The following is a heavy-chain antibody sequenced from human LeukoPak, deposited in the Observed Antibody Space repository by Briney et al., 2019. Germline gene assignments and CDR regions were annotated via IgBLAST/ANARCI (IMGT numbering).Heavy chain of an antibody. D-gene: IGHD1-26*01. CDR2: ISYSGNT. CDR1: GASIRSDTYY. V-gene: IGHV4-30-4*01. J-gene: IGHJ4*02. CDR3: ATGVHFGATGGFDY. Sequence: KPSETLSLTCTVSGASIRSDTYYWNWIRQPPGKGLEWIGYISYSGNTYYNPSLESRVTISVDTSKNQFSLKLTSVTAADTAVYYCATGVHFGATGGFDYWGQGTLVTVSS.